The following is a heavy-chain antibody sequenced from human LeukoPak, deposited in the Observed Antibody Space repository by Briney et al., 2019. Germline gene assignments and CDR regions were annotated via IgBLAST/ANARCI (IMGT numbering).Heavy chain of an antibody. D-gene: IGHD2-15*01. J-gene: IGHJ4*02. CDR2: ISGSGGST. CDR1: GFTFSSYA. Sequence: GGSLRLSCAASGFTFSSYAMSWVRQAPGKGLEWVSAISGSGGSTYYADSVKGRFTISRDNSKNTLYLQMNSLRAEDTAVYYCAKGDRYCSGGSCQPPCFDYWGQGPLVTVSS. CDR3: AKGDRYCSGGSCQPPCFDY. V-gene: IGHV3-23*01.